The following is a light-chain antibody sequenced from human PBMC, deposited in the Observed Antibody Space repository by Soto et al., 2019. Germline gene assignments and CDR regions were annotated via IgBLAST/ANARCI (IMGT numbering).Light chain of an antibody. CDR2: GAS. Sequence: EIVLTQSPGTLSLSPGERATLSCRASQSVSSNYLAWYQQKPCQAPRLLIYGASSRTTGIPDRFSGSGSGTEFTLTISLLELDDFAMYYCQKNDSSSWYTFGQGTKLEIK. J-gene: IGKJ2*01. V-gene: IGKV3-20*01. CDR3: QKNDSSSWYT. CDR1: QSVSSNY.